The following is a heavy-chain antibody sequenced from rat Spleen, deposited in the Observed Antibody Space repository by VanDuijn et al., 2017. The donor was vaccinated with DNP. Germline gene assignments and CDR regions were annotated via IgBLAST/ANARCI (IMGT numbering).Heavy chain of an antibody. CDR2: ISRSGEII. V-gene: IGHV5-25*01. Sequence: EVHLVESGGGLVQPGRSMKLSCEASGFTFSNSDMAWVRQAPTKGLEWVASISRSGEIIYYRDSVRGRFTVSRDNVKRTLFLQMDSLRSEDTATYHCIRGYDGGGYYWGQGVMVTVSS. J-gene: IGHJ2*01. CDR3: IRGYDGGGYY. D-gene: IGHD1-12*02. CDR1: GFTFSNSD.